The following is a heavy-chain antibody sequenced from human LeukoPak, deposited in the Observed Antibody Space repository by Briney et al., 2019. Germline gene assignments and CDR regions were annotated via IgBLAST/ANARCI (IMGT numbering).Heavy chain of an antibody. CDR2: VFYTGNT. J-gene: IGHJ5*02. CDR3: VTGKGPNWFDP. D-gene: IGHD4-23*01. CDR1: GGSISTTAYY. Sequence: SETLSLTCTVSGGSISTTAYYWGWIRQPPGKGLGWIGSVFYTGNTFYNPSLQSRVTLSVDTSKNQFSLKLSSVTAADTAVYYCVTGKGPNWFDPWGQGTLVTVSS. V-gene: IGHV4-39*07.